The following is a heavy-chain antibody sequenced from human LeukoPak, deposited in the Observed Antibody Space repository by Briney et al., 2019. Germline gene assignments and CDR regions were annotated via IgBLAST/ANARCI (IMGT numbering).Heavy chain of an antibody. V-gene: IGHV4-59*01. CDR1: GDSISDYY. Sequence: PSETLSLTCTVYGDSISDYYWNWIRQPPGKGLEWIGYIYYSGSTNYNTSLKSRVTISVDTSKNQFSLKLSSVTAADTAVYYCARESGYYSSGSYYTFDYWGQGTLVTVSS. D-gene: IGHD3-10*01. J-gene: IGHJ4*02. CDR2: IYYSGST. CDR3: ARESGYYSSGSYYTFDY.